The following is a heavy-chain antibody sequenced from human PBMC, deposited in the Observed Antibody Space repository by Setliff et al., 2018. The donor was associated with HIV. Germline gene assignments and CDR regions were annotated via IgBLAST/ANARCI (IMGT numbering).Heavy chain of an antibody. J-gene: IGHJ5*02. CDR3: AREERIAAAGA. V-gene: IGHV4-61*02. Sequence: SETLSLTCTVSGDSIARNTYYWSWIRQPAGKGLEWIGRIYTSGSTNYNPSLKSRVTISVDTSKNQFFLKVTSVTAADTAVYYCAREERIAAAGAWGQGTLVTVSS. CDR2: IYTSGST. CDR1: GDSIARNTYY. D-gene: IGHD6-13*01.